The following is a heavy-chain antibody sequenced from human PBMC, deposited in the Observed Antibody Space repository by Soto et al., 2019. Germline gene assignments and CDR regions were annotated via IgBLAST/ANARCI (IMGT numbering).Heavy chain of an antibody. Sequence: GGSLRHSWAASGLTFSSYGMRWVRQATGKGLEWVSTIRYDGSNKYYPDSVKGRFTISRDNSKNTVYLQMNSLRAEDAAVYYCAKEMTSGYYLFDYWGQGTLVTVSS. CDR3: AKEMTSGYYLFDY. CDR2: IRYDGSNK. D-gene: IGHD3-22*01. CDR1: GLTFSSYG. J-gene: IGHJ4*02. V-gene: IGHV3-23*01.